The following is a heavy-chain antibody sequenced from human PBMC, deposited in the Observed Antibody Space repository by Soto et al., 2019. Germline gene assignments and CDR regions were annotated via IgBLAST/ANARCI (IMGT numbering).Heavy chain of an antibody. J-gene: IGHJ4*02. CDR3: ARDPGYYDSSGYYGGSFDY. Sequence: ASVKVSCKASGGTFSSYAISWVRQAPGQGLEWMGGIIPIFGTANYAQKFQGRVTITADESTSTAYMELSSLRSEDTAVYYCARDPGYYDSSGYYGGSFDYWGQGTLVTVS. CDR2: IIPIFGTA. V-gene: IGHV1-69*13. CDR1: GGTFSSYA. D-gene: IGHD3-22*01.